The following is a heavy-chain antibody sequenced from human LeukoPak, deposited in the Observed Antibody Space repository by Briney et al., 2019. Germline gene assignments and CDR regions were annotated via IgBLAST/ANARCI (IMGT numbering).Heavy chain of an antibody. D-gene: IGHD2-2*01. CDR3: ARGHLGYCSSTSCYYWFDP. V-gene: IGHV1-2*02. Sequence: ASVKVSCKASGYTFTGYYMHWVRQAPGQGLEWMGWINPNSGGTNYAQKFQGRVTMTRDTSISTAYMELSRLRSDDTAVYYCARGHLGYCSSTSCYYWFDPWGRGTLVTVSS. CDR2: INPNSGGT. CDR1: GYTFTGYY. J-gene: IGHJ5*02.